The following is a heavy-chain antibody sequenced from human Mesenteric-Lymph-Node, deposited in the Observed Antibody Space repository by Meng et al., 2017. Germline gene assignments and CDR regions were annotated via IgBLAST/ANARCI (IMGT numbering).Heavy chain of an antibody. V-gene: IGHV2-5*01. CDR1: GFTLRTYGVG. J-gene: IGHJ5*01. CDR3: AHRRSTSAGDWFDS. Sequence: SGPTLVKPTQTLTLTCTFSGFTLRTYGVGVGWFRQPPGKALEWLAIIYWNDDKYYTPSLESRLTIIKDTSKNHVVLVMTNMDPVDRATYYCAHRRSTSAGDWFDSWGQGILVTVSS. CDR2: IYWNDDK. D-gene: IGHD2-2*01.